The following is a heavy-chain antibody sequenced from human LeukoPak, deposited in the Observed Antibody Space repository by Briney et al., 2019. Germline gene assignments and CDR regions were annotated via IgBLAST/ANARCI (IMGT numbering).Heavy chain of an antibody. V-gene: IGHV4-59*01. CDR3: ARIANDAFDI. J-gene: IGHJ3*02. Sequence: SETLSLTCTVSGGSISSYYWSWIRQPPGKGLEWIGYIYYSGSTSYNPSLKSRVTISVDTSKNQFSLKLSSVTAADTAVYYCARIANDAFDIWGQGTMVTVSS. CDR1: GGSISSYY. CDR2: IYYSGST. D-gene: IGHD6-13*01.